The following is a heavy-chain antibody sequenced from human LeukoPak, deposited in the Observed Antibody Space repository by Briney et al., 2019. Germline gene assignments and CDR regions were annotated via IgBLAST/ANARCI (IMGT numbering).Heavy chain of an antibody. CDR1: GYSFSSYW. CDR2: IYPGDSAT. D-gene: IGHD3-10*01. Sequence: GESLKISCRGSGYSFSSYWIGWVRQMPGKGLEWMGIIYPGDSATRYSPSFQGQVTISADKSISTAYLQWSSLKASDTAMYYCARAMTMVRYFDFWGQGILVTVSS. CDR3: ARAMTMVRYFDF. V-gene: IGHV5-51*01. J-gene: IGHJ4*02.